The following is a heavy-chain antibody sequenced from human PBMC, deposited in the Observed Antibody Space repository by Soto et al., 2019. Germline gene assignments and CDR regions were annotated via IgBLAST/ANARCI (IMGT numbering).Heavy chain of an antibody. CDR3: ARGTGPRNYYYYYGMDV. Sequence: QVQLVQSGAEVKKPGSSVKVSCKASGGTFSSYAISWVRQAPGQGLEWMGEIIPIFGTANYAQKFQGRVTITADESTSTAYMELSSLRSEDTAVYYCARGTGPRNYYYYYGMDVWGQGTTVTVSS. J-gene: IGHJ6*02. CDR2: IIPIFGTA. V-gene: IGHV1-69*01. CDR1: GGTFSSYA.